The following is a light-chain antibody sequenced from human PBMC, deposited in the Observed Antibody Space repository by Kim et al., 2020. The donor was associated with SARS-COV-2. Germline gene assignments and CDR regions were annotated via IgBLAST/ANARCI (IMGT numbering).Light chain of an antibody. Sequence: QSALTQPASVSGSCGQSITISCTGTSSDVGSYYLVSWYQQHPGKAPKLIIYEVSKRPSGVSNRFSGSKSGNTASLTISGLQAEDEADYYCCSYADSSIYVFGTGPKVTVL. CDR1: SSDVGSYYL. V-gene: IGLV2-23*02. CDR3: CSYADSSIYV. CDR2: EVS. J-gene: IGLJ1*01.